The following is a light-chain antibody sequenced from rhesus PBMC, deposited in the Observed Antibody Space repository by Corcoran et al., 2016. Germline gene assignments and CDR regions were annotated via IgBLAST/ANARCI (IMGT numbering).Light chain of an antibody. CDR2: GAS. J-gene: IGKJ1*01. V-gene: IGKV1-25*02. CDR3: QHYYDNPRT. CDR1: QNIYSY. Sequence: DIQMTQSPSALSASVGDRVTISCRASQNIYSYLAWYQQKPGKAPKLLIDGASSVQTGIPSRFSGSRSGTDFTLTISSLQPEDSATYYCQHYYDNPRTFGQGTKVEIK.